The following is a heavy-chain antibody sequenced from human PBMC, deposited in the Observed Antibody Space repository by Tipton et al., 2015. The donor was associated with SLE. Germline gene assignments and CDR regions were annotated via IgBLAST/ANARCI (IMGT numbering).Heavy chain of an antibody. J-gene: IGHJ4*02. CDR1: GGSFSGGYY. CDR3: ARALQNYFDY. CDR2: IYYSGST. Sequence: TLSLTCAVYGGSFSGGYYWSWIRQHPGKGLEWIGYIYYSGSTYYNPSLKSRVTISIDTSKNQFSLKLSSVTAADTAVYYCARALQNYFDYWGQGTLVTVSS. V-gene: IGHV4-31*11.